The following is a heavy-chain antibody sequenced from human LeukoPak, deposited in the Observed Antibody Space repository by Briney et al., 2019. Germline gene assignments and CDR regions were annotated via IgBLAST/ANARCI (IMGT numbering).Heavy chain of an antibody. CDR2: IIPIFGTV. D-gene: IGHD6-13*01. Sequence: ASVKVSCKASGGTFSTYGISWVRQAAGQGREWMGGIIPIFGTVNYAQKFQGRVTMTADESTRTAYMERSSLRSEDTAVYYCARGGEGSSWPFDYWGQGTLVTVSS. V-gene: IGHV1-69*13. CDR1: GGTFSTYG. CDR3: ARGGEGSSWPFDY. J-gene: IGHJ4*02.